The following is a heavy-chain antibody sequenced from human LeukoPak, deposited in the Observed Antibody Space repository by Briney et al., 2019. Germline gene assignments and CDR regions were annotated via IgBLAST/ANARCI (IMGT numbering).Heavy chain of an antibody. D-gene: IGHD1-26*01. V-gene: IGHV1-8*01. CDR3: ARGRGGSYDYYYYYMDV. CDR1: GYTFTSYD. Sequence: ASVKVSCKASGYTFTSYDINWVRQATGQGLEWMGWMNPNSGNTGYAQKFQGRVTMTRNNSISTAYMEVSSLRSEDTAVYYCARGRGGSYDYYYYYMDVWGKGTTVTVSS. J-gene: IGHJ6*03. CDR2: MNPNSGNT.